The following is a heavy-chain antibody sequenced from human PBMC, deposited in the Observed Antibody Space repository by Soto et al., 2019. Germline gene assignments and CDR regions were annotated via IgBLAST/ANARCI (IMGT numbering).Heavy chain of an antibody. J-gene: IGHJ4*02. CDR3: ARQFNDGSSRYQYDF. Sequence: SVKGSCKAAGGTFSRYAISWVRRAPGQGLEWMGGITPMFGTANYAQKFQGRVTITADESTSTAYMELSSLRSEDTAVYYCARQFNDGSSRYQYDFWGQGTLVIVSS. CDR2: ITPMFGTA. CDR1: GGTFSRYA. D-gene: IGHD3-16*02. V-gene: IGHV1-69*01.